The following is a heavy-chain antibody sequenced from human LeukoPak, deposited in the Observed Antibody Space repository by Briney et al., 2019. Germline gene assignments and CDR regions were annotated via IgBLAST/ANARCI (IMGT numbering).Heavy chain of an antibody. CDR2: IKQDGSET. CDR1: GFTFSTYW. CDR3: ARDFYDTLTGYHYYLDS. V-gene: IGHV3-7*01. J-gene: IGHJ4*02. Sequence: GGSLRLSCAASGFTFSTYWMSWVRQAPGKGPEWVANIKQDGSETYYADSLKGRFTLSRDNAENSLFLQMSSLRAEDTAVYYCARDFYDTLTGYHYYLDSWGQGTLVTVSS. D-gene: IGHD3-9*01.